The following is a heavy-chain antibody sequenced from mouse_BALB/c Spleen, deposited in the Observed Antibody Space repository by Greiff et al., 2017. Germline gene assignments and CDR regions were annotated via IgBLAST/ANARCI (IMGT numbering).Heavy chain of an antibody. V-gene: IGHV3-2*02. D-gene: IGHD2-3*01. CDR2: ISYSGST. J-gene: IGHJ1*01. Sequence: DVQLQQSGPGLVKPSQSLSLTCTVTGYSITSDYAWNWIRQFPGNKLEWMGYISYSGSTSYNPSLKSRISITRDTSKNQFFLQLNSVTTEDTATYYCARERGWFYFDVWGAGTTVTVSS. CDR1: GYSITSDYA. CDR3: ARERGWFYFDV.